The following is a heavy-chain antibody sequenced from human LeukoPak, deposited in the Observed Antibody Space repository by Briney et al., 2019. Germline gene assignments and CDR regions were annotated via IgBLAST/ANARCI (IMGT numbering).Heavy chain of an antibody. D-gene: IGHD2-15*01. J-gene: IGHJ4*02. Sequence: GGSLRLSCVVSGFTFINYGMSWVRQAPGKGLEWVSTIRASGDRTYYAESVKGRFTMSGDKSKNTLYLQMSILRAEDTAVYHCAVLAVPAVGYWGQGTLVIVSS. CDR2: IRASGDRT. CDR3: AVLAVPAVGY. CDR1: GFTFINYG. V-gene: IGHV3-23*01.